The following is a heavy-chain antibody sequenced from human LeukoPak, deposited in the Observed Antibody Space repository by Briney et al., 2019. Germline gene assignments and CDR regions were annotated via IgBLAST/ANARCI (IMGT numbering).Heavy chain of an antibody. V-gene: IGHV3-48*01. D-gene: IGHD3-10*02. CDR3: ARRWVSGEIYGMDV. CDR2: ISSSGSTI. Sequence: GGSLRLSCAASGFTFSSYSMNWVRQAPGKGLEWVSYISSSGSTIYYADSVKGRFTISRDNAKNSLYLQMNSLRAEDTAVYYCARRWVSGEIYGMDVWGQGTTVTVSS. CDR1: GFTFSSYS. J-gene: IGHJ6*02.